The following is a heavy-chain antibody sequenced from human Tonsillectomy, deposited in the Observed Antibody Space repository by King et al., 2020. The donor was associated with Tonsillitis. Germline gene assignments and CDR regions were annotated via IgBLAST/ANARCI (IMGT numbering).Heavy chain of an antibody. J-gene: IGHJ4*02. CDR1: GITFRSYA. V-gene: IGHV3-23*04. CDR2: ISGNGVTT. Sequence: EVQLVESGGGLVQPGGSLRLSCVASGITFRSYAVSWVRRAPGKGLEWVSAISGNGVTTYYANSVRGRFSISRDNSKNTVSLQMDSLRVEDTAVYFCAKAKEPKSGITCFDYWGQGTLVTVSS. D-gene: IGHD3-3*01. CDR3: AKAKEPKSGITCFDY.